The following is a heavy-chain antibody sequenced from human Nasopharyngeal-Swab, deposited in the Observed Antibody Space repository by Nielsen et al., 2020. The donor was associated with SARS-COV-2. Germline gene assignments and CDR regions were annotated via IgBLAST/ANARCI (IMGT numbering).Heavy chain of an antibody. V-gene: IGHV1-8*01. CDR3: ARVTELLGREFDP. CDR2: MNPTSTNT. Sequence: WVRQAPGQGLEWMGWMNPTSTNTGYPQVAMPRNPSISTAYMELSSLRSDDTAVYYCARVTELLGREFDPWGQGTLVTVSS. J-gene: IGHJ5*02. D-gene: IGHD3-10*01.